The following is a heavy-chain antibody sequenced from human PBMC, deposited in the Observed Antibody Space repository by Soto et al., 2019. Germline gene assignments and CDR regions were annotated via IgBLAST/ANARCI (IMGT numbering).Heavy chain of an antibody. CDR3: AREIFDENSSGWHFDY. V-gene: IGHV4-30-2*01. D-gene: IGHD6-19*01. CDR2: IYHSGST. CDR1: GGSISSGGYS. Sequence: PSETLSLTCAVSGGSISSGGYSWSWIRQPPGKGLEWIGYIYHSGSTYYNPSLKSRVTISVDRSKNQFSLKLSSVTAADTAVYYCAREIFDENSSGWHFDYWGQGTLVTVSS. J-gene: IGHJ4*02.